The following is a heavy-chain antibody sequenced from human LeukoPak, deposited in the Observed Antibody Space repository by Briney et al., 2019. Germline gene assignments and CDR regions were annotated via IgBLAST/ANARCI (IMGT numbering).Heavy chain of an antibody. CDR2: IFTSGST. CDR1: GGSISSGSYY. V-gene: IGHV4-61*02. D-gene: IGHD3-9*01. Sequence: SETLSLTCTVSGGSISSGSYYWSWIRQPAGKGLEWIGRIFTSGSTKYNPSLKSRVTISVDTSKNQFSLKLSSVTAADTAVYYCARGGYFDWLYYYYYMDVWGKGTTVTVSS. CDR3: ARGGYFDWLYYYYYMDV. J-gene: IGHJ6*03.